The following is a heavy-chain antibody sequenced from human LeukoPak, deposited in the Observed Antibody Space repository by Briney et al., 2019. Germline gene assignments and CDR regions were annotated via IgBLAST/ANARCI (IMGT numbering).Heavy chain of an antibody. D-gene: IGHD3-10*01. CDR3: PRSPAGTYYFDS. J-gene: IGHJ4*02. CDR1: GRAFNIQI. CDR2: IIPLIDQA. Sequence: ASVKVSCKASGRAFNIQIFSWASQARGQGLEWRGRIIPLIDQARSEQQFQGSLTITADKSTNTAYMELSGLRSEDTAMYYCPRSPAGTYYFDSWGPGTLVIVSS. V-gene: IGHV1-69*02.